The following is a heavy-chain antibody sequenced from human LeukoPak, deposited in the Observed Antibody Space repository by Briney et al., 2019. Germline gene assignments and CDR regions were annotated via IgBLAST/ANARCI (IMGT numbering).Heavy chain of an antibody. D-gene: IGHD5-18*01. J-gene: IGHJ4*02. V-gene: IGHV1-2*02. CDR1: GYTFTGYY. CDR3: ARGGRGGYSYGHYPY. Sequence: ASVKVSCKASGYTFTGYYMHWVRQAPGQGLEWMGWINPNSGGTNYAQKFQGRVTMTRDTSISTAYMELSRLRSDDTAVYYCARGGRGGYSYGHYPYWGQGTLVTVSS. CDR2: INPNSGGT.